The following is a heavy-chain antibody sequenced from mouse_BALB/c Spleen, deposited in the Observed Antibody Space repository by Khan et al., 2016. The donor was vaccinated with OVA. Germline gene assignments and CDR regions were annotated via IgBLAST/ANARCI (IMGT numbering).Heavy chain of an antibody. CDR3: SRVGPYHGNYGAWCAY. CDR2: INPSNIYT. V-gene: IGHV1-4*01. D-gene: IGHD2-10*01. J-gene: IGHJ3*01. CDR1: GYTFTSYT. Sequence: QVQLKESGAELARPGASVKMSCKASGYTFTSYTIHWVKQRPGQGLEWIGYINPSNIYTNYNQKFRDKATLTADKSSRTAYIQLSSLTSEDSADYYCSRVGPYHGNYGAWCAYWGQGTLVTVSA.